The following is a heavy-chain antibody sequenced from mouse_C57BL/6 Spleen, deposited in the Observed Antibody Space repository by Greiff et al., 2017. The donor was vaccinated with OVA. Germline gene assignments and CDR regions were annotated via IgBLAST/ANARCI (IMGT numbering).Heavy chain of an antibody. V-gene: IGHV1-64*01. Sequence: QVQLKQPGAELVKPGASVKLSCKASGYTFTSYWMHWVKQRPGQGLEWIGMIHPNSGSTNYNEKFKSKATLTVDKSSSTAYMQLSSLTSEDSAVYYCARGGTVVATDAMDYWGQGTSVTGSS. J-gene: IGHJ4*01. CDR3: ARGGTVVATDAMDY. CDR1: GYTFTSYW. D-gene: IGHD1-1*01. CDR2: IHPNSGST.